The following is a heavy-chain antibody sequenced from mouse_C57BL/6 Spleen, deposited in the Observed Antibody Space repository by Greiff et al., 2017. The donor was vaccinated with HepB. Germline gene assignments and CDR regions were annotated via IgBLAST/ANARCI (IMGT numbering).Heavy chain of an antibody. D-gene: IGHD1-1*01. CDR1: GYTFTSYW. CDR2: INPSSGYT. Sequence: QVQLKQSGAELAKPGASVKLSCKASGYTFTSYWMHWVKQRPGQGLEWIGYINPSSGYTKYNQKFKDKATLTADKSSSTAYMQLSSLTYEDSAVYYCARGSSYPRWYFDVWGTGTTVTVSS. V-gene: IGHV1-7*01. J-gene: IGHJ1*03. CDR3: ARGSSYPRWYFDV.